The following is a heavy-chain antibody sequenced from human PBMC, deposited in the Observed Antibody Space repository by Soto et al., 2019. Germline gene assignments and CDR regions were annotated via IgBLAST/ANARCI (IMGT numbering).Heavy chain of an antibody. J-gene: IGHJ3*02. D-gene: IGHD3-22*01. V-gene: IGHV3-49*03. Sequence: WSLRLSCTASVFTFGDYAMSWFRQAPGKGLEWVGFIRSKAYGGTTEYAASVKGRFTISRDDSKSIAYLQMNSLKTEDTAVYYCTRVGITMIVVASEDAFDIWGQGTMVTVSS. CDR2: IRSKAYGGTT. CDR1: VFTFGDYA. CDR3: TRVGITMIVVASEDAFDI.